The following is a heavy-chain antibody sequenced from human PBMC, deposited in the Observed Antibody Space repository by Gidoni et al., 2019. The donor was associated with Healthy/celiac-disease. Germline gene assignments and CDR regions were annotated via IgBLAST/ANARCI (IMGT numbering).Heavy chain of an antibody. V-gene: IGHV5-51*01. CDR2: IYPGDSDT. D-gene: IGHD1-26*01. CDR3: ARLGGLPPRYMDV. Sequence: LEWMGIIYPGDSDTRYSPSFQGQVTISADKSISTAYLQWSSLKASDTAMYYCARLGGLPPRYMDVWGKGTTVTVSS. J-gene: IGHJ6*03.